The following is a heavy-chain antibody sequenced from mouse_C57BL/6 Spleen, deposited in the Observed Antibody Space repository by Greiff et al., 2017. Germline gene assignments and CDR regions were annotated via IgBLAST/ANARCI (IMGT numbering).Heavy chain of an antibody. CDR3: ARDGLGRGYFDY. D-gene: IGHD4-1*01. Sequence: EVHLVESGGGLVKPGGSLKLSCAASGFTFSDYGMHWVRQAPEKGLAWVAYISSGSSTIYYADTVKGRFTISRDNAKNTLFLQMTSLRSEDTAMYYCARDGLGRGYFDYWGQGTTLTVSS. CDR1: GFTFSDYG. CDR2: ISSGSSTI. V-gene: IGHV5-17*01. J-gene: IGHJ2*01.